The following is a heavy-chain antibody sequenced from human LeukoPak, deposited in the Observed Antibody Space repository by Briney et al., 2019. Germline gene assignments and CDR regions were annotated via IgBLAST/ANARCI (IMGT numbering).Heavy chain of an antibody. V-gene: IGHV3-30*03. Sequence: GRSLRLSCAASGFTFNNYGMHWVRQAPGKGLEWVAVISYDGSNKYYADSVKGRFTISRDNSKNTPNLQMDRLRDEDTAVYCCASSTSSSWFNFDCWGQGTLVTVSS. D-gene: IGHD6-13*01. J-gene: IGHJ4*02. CDR1: GFTFNNYG. CDR2: ISYDGSNK. CDR3: ASSTSSSWFNFDC.